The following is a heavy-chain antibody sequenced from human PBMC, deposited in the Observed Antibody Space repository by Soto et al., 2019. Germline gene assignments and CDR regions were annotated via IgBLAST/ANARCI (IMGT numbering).Heavy chain of an antibody. V-gene: IGHV3-7*04. CDR1: AFTSRNYW. D-gene: IGHD2-2*01. Sequence: PGGSLRLSCAASAFTSRNYWMSWVRQAPGKGLECVAKIKEDGSEKYYVDSVKGRFTISRDNAENSLYLQMNSLTVEDTAVYYCARATSSTSGAIDNWGQGTLVTISS. CDR2: IKEDGSEK. J-gene: IGHJ4*02. CDR3: ARATSSTSGAIDN.